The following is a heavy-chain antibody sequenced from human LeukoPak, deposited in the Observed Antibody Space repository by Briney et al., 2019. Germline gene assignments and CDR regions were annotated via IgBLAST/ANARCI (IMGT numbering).Heavy chain of an antibody. CDR3: VRRLVSGRAFDY. J-gene: IGHJ4*02. CDR2: INHSGST. D-gene: IGHD3-9*01. Sequence: SETLSLTCAVYGGSFSGYYWSWIRQPPGKGLEWIGEINHSGSTNYNPSLKSRVTISVDTSKNQFSLKLSSVTAADTAVYYCVRRLVSGRAFDYWGQGALVTVSS. V-gene: IGHV4-34*01. CDR1: GGSFSGYY.